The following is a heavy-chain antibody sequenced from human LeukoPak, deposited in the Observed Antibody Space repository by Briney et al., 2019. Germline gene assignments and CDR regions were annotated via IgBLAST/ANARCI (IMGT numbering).Heavy chain of an antibody. J-gene: IGHJ4*02. D-gene: IGHD6-13*01. CDR1: GFSFNDYY. CDR2: VSSSSSYR. Sequence: GGSLRLSCAASGFSFNDYYMSWIRQAPGKGLEWVSYVSSSSSYRNYADSVKGRFTISRENAKNSLYRQMNSLRAEDTAVYYCARGYRSSWFPFDYWGQGTLVTVSS. CDR3: ARGYRSSWFPFDY. V-gene: IGHV3-11*05.